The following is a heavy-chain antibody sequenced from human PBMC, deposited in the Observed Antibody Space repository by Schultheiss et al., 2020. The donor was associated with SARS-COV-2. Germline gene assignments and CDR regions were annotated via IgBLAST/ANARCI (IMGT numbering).Heavy chain of an antibody. CDR1: GGSISSYY. D-gene: IGHD2-2*01. Sequence: SETLSLTCTVSGGSISSYYWSWIRQHPGKGLEWIGEINHSGSTNYNPSNKSRVTISVDTSKNQFSLKLSSVTAADTAVYYCARRDIVVVPAAMSGYGMDVWGQGTTVTVAS. CDR2: INHSGST. CDR3: ARRDIVVVPAAMSGYGMDV. J-gene: IGHJ6*02. V-gene: IGHV4-34*01.